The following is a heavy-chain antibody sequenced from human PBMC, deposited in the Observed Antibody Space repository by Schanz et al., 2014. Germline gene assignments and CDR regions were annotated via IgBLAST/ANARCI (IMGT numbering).Heavy chain of an antibody. V-gene: IGHV3-48*01. Sequence: AHLVESGGGLVKPGGSLTLSCTASGFTFSSYSMNWVRQAPGKGLEWVSYVSRSTPDIYYADSVKGRFTMSRDNAKNSVFLQMNSLRAEDTAVYYCVRDSFFAFDYWGQGTLVTVSS. CDR1: GFTFSSYS. CDR3: VRDSFFAFDY. J-gene: IGHJ4*02. D-gene: IGHD3-3*01. CDR2: VSRSTPDI.